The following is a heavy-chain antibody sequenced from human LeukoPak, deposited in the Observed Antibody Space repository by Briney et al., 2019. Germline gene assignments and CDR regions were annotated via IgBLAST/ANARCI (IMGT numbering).Heavy chain of an antibody. CDR2: ITSSSSDT. CDR1: GFTFSDYY. Sequence: GGSLRLSCAASGFTFSDYYMNWIRQAPGKGLEWISYITSSSSDTNYADAVKGRFTISRDNAKKSLYLQMNSLRAEDTAVYYCARDDDILTGYCWGGFDFWGQGTVVTVSA. V-gene: IGHV3-11*06. CDR3: ARDDDILTGYCWGGFDF. D-gene: IGHD3-9*01. J-gene: IGHJ4*02.